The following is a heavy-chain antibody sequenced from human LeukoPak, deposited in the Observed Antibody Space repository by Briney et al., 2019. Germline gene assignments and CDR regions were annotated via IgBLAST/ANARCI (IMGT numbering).Heavy chain of an antibody. J-gene: IGHJ4*02. V-gene: IGHV4-30-4*01. CDR1: GGSISSGDYY. CDR3: ARQYDSSGCDY. D-gene: IGHD3-22*01. CDR2: IYYSGST. Sequence: SQTLSLTCTVSGGSISSGDYYWSWVRQPPGKGLEWIGYIYYSGSTYYNPSLKSRVTISVDTSKNQFSLKLSPVTAADTAVYYCARQYDSSGCDYWGQGTLVTVSS.